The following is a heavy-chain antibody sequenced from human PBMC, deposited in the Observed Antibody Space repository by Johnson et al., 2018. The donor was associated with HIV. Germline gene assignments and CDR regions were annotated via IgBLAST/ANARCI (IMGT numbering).Heavy chain of an antibody. J-gene: IGHJ3*02. CDR1: GFTFTNAW. V-gene: IGHV3-30*02. Sequence: QVQLVESGGGLVQPGGSLRLSCAASGFTFTNAWMTWVRQAPGKGLEWVAFIRYDGSNKNYADSVKGRFTISRDNSKNTLYLQMGGLRTEDMAIYYCARELRGPDAFDIWGQGTMVTVSS. CDR2: IRYDGSNK. CDR3: ARELRGPDAFDI.